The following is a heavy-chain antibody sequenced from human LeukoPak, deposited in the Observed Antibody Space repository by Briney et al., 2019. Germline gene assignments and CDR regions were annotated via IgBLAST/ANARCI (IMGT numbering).Heavy chain of an antibody. CDR2: IYSGGST. CDR3: ARDFRLWFRESKAFDI. V-gene: IGHV3-53*01. CDR1: GFTVISNY. J-gene: IGHJ3*02. Sequence: GGSLRVSCAAPGFTVISNYMSWVRQAPGKGLEWVSVIYSGGSTYYADSVKGRFTISRDNSKNTVYLQMNSLRAEDTAVYYCARDFRLWFRESKAFDIWGQGTMVTVSS. D-gene: IGHD3-10*01.